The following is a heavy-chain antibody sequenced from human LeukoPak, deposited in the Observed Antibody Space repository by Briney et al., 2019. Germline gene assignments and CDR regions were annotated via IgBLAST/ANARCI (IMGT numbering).Heavy chain of an antibody. Sequence: SETLSLTCTVDGGPISSGGYYWSWTRQHPGKGLEGIGYIYYSGSTYYNPSLKSRVTISVDTSKNQFSLKLSSVTAADTAVYYCARAGLIAGNNWFDPWGQGTLVTVSS. J-gene: IGHJ5*02. V-gene: IGHV4-31*03. CDR1: GGPISSGGYY. D-gene: IGHD6-13*01. CDR2: IYYSGST. CDR3: ARAGLIAGNNWFDP.